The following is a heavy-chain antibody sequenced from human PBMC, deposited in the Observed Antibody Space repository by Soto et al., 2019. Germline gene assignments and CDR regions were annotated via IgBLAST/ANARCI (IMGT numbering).Heavy chain of an antibody. CDR3: ARARSGIYFDY. J-gene: IGHJ4*02. V-gene: IGHV3-33*01. CDR2: IWYDGSNK. CDR1: GFTFSSYG. D-gene: IGHD2-15*01. Sequence: GGSLRLSCAASGFTFSSYGMHWVRQAPGKGLEWVAVIWYDGSNKYYADSVKGRFTISRDNSKNTLCLQMNSLRAEDTAVYYCARARSGIYFDYWGQGTLVTVSS.